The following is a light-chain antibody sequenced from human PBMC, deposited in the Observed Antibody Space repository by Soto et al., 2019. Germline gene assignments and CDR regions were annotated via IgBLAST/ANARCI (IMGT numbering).Light chain of an antibody. CDR2: DDT. CDR3: QVSDSSGDRFV. CDR1: NIESKS. J-gene: IGLJ1*01. V-gene: IGLV3-21*02. Sequence: SYELTQPPSVSVAPGQTASITCGGNNIESKSVNWYQQKPGHAPVLVDYDDTDLPSGIPERFAGSNSRNTATLTISRVEAGDEDDYYCQVSDSSGDRFVFGSGTKLTVL.